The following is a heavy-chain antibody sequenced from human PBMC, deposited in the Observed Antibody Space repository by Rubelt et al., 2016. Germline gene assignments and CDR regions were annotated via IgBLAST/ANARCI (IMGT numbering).Heavy chain of an antibody. CDR2: ISYDGSNK. D-gene: IGHD6-6*01. V-gene: IGHV3-30*04. CDR1: GFTFSSYA. J-gene: IGHJ6*02. Sequence: GGGVVQPGRSLRLSCAASGFTFSSYAMHWVRQAPGKGLEWVAVISYDGSNKYYADSVKGRFTISRDNSKNTLYLQMNSLRTEDTAVYYCARDLSSSNVIAARSYYYYGMDVWGQGTTVTVSS. CDR3: ARDLSSSNVIAARSYYYYGMDV.